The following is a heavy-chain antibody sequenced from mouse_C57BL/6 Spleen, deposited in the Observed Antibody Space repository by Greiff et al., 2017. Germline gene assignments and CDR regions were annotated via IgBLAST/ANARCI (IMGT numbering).Heavy chain of an antibody. V-gene: IGHV1-39*01. CDR2: INPNYGTT. CDR3: APGGYNYGSKSSFDY. D-gene: IGHD1-1*01. CDR1: GYSFTDYN. Sequence: VQLKESGPELVKPGASVKISCKASGYSFTDYNMNWVKQSNGKSLEWIGVINPNYGTTSYNQKFKGKATLTVDQSSSTASMQLNSLTSEDSAVYYCAPGGYNYGSKSSFDYWGQGTTLTVSS. J-gene: IGHJ2*01.